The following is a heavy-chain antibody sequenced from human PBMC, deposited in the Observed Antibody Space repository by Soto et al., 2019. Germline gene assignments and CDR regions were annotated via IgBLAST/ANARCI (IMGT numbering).Heavy chain of an antibody. Sequence: EVQLVESGGGLVQPGGSLRLSCAASGFSVSAYEMDWVRQAPGKGLEWVSFMSTTGYRTYYPDSVKGRFTISRDNAKNSLYLQMGSLRDEDAAVYYCTREGYGGNAYAFDMWGQGTMVTVSS. CDR3: TREGYGGNAYAFDM. CDR2: MSTTGYRT. CDR1: GFSVSAYE. D-gene: IGHD4-17*01. V-gene: IGHV3-48*03. J-gene: IGHJ3*02.